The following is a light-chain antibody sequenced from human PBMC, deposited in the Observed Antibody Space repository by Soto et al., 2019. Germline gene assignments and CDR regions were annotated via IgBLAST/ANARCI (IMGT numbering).Light chain of an antibody. CDR3: QVWDSRDDHRV. CDR1: RIGSKS. V-gene: IGLV3-21*02. J-gene: IGLJ2*01. CDR2: DDS. Sequence: SYELTQPPSVSVAPGQTARITCGGNRIGSKSVHWFQQKPGQAPVLAVHDDSDRPSGTPERFSGSNSGGTATLTISRVEAGDEADYYCQVWDSRDDHRVFGGGTKLTVL.